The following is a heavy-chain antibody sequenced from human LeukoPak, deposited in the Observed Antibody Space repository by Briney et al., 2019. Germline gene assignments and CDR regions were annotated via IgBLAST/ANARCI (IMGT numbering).Heavy chain of an antibody. D-gene: IGHD2-8*01. J-gene: IGHJ5*02. CDR1: GGSISSSSYY. V-gene: IGHV4-39*07. Sequence: SETLSLTCTVSGGSISSSSYYWGWIRQPPGKGLEWIGSIYYSGSTYYNPSLKSRVTISVDTSKNQFSLKLSSVTAADTAVYYCVRGSIVLMVYAVNWFDPWGQGTLVTVSS. CDR3: VRGSIVLMVYAVNWFDP. CDR2: IYYSGST.